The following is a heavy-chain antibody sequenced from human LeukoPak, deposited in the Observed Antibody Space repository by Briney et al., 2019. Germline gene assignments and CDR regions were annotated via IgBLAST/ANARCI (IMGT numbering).Heavy chain of an antibody. Sequence: GESLKISCKGSGYSFTSYWISWVRQMPGKGLEWMGIIYPGDSDTRYSPSFQGQVTISADKSISTAYLQWSSLRASDTAMYYCARHGVASGSSSDYWGQGTLVTISS. CDR1: GYSFTSYW. CDR2: IYPGDSDT. J-gene: IGHJ4*02. CDR3: ARHGVASGSSSDY. V-gene: IGHV5-51*01. D-gene: IGHD1-26*01.